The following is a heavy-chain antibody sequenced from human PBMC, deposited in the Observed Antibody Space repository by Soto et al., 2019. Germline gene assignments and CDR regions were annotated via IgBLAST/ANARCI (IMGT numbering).Heavy chain of an antibody. CDR1: VSTFSDYY. V-gene: IGHV3-11*06. Sequence: VGSLRLSCAFSVSTFSDYYMSCIRHSPGKWLEWLSYISGTGSYTNYADSVKGRFTISRDNAKNSLYLQMNSLRAEDTAMYYCARAPTGRYDFWSGSNYYHYGMDVWGQGTTVTVSS. CDR2: ISGTGSYT. CDR3: ARAPTGRYDFWSGSNYYHYGMDV. J-gene: IGHJ6*01. D-gene: IGHD3-3*01.